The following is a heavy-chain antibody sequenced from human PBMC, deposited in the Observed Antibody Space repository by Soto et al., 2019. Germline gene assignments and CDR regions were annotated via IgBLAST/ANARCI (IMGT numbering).Heavy chain of an antibody. V-gene: IGHV3-7*01. Sequence: EVHLVESGGGLVQPGGSLRLSCAASGFMFSAYWMSWVRQAPGKGLEWVANIHGDGGKIYYVDSVRGRFTISRDNAKRSLYLQMSSLRAEDTAVYYCARDFYGGYTYGPGDYWGQGALVAVSS. CDR1: GFMFSAYW. J-gene: IGHJ4*02. CDR2: IHGDGGKI. CDR3: ARDFYGGYTYGPGDY. D-gene: IGHD5-18*01.